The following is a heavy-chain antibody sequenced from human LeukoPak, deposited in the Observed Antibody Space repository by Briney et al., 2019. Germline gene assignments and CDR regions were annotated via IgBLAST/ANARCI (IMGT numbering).Heavy chain of an antibody. CDR3: ARAVGKFLYHFDY. CDR1: GLIFSSFA. CDR2: IWYDGTNK. D-gene: IGHD2-8*01. Sequence: GGSLRLSCGTSGLIFSSFAMPWVRQAPGKGLEWVAVIWYDGTNKFHAESLKGRFTVSRDNSSNTLYLQMSSLRVEDTAVYYCARAVGKFLYHFDYWGQGTLVTVST. J-gene: IGHJ4*02. V-gene: IGHV3-33*01.